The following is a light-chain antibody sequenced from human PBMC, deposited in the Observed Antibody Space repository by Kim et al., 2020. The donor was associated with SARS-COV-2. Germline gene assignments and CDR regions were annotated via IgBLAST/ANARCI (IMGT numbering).Light chain of an antibody. Sequence: SVSPAERATLSGRASQVVSNLAWYQHKPGPAPRLLFYGASTRATGIPARFSGGGSGTEFTLTISGLQSEEFALYYCQQYDNWPRTFGQGTKVYIK. CDR3: QQYDNWPRT. CDR2: GAS. V-gene: IGKV3-15*01. CDR1: QVVSN. J-gene: IGKJ1*01.